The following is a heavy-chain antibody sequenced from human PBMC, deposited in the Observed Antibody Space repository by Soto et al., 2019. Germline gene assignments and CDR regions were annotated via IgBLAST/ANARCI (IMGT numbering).Heavy chain of an antibody. V-gene: IGHV1-18*01. D-gene: IGHD3-16*01. CDR2: ISAYNDYT. CDR1: GYTFIRYG. Sequence: QVRLVQSAAEVKKPGASVKVSCKASGYTFIRYGITWVRQAPGQGLEWMGWISAYNDYTNYAQKLQGRVTMTTDTSTSTLYMELRSLRSDDTAVYYCARGGYYDKVWGKMNYYGLDVWGQGTTVTVSS. CDR3: ARGGYYDKVWGKMNYYGLDV. J-gene: IGHJ6*02.